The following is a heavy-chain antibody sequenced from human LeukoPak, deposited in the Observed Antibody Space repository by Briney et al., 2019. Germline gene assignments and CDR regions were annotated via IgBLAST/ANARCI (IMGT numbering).Heavy chain of an antibody. Sequence: GGSLRLSCAASAFTFDDYAMHWVRQAPGKGLEWVSLISGDGGSTYYADSVKGRFTISRDNSKNSLYLQMNSLRTEDTALYYCAKAPSITMVRGVLPPIDYWGQGTLVTVSS. D-gene: IGHD3-10*01. V-gene: IGHV3-43*02. J-gene: IGHJ4*02. CDR2: ISGDGGST. CDR3: AKAPSITMVRGVLPPIDY. CDR1: AFTFDDYA.